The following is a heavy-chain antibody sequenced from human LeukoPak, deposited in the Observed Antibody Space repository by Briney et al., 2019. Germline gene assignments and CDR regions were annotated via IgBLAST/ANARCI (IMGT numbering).Heavy chain of an antibody. CDR2: IYYSGST. D-gene: IGHD3-10*01. CDR3: ARGYGSGSYGVPPANYYYYGMDV. Sequence: SETLSLTCTVSGGSISSYYWSWIRQPPGKGLEWIGYIYYSGSTNYNPSLKSRVTISVDTSKNQFSLKLSSVTAADTAVYYCARGYGSGSYGVPPANYYYYGMDVWGQGTTVTVSS. CDR1: GGSISSYY. J-gene: IGHJ6*02. V-gene: IGHV4-59*01.